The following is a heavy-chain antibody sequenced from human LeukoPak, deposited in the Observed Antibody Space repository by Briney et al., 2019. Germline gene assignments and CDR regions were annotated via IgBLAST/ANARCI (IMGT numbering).Heavy chain of an antibody. Sequence: PGGSLRLSCAASRFTFSSYSMNWVRQAPGKGLEWVSSISTSSSFIYYADSVKGRFTISRDNAKNSLYLQMNSLRAEDTAVYYCAREKEYCGGGGCYGEEFDPWGQGTLVTVSS. D-gene: IGHD2-15*01. CDR3: AREKEYCGGGGCYGEEFDP. CDR1: RFTFSSYS. CDR2: ISTSSSFI. J-gene: IGHJ5*02. V-gene: IGHV3-21*01.